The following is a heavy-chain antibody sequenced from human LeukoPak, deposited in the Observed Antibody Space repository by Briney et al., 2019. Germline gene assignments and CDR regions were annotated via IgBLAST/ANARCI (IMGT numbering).Heavy chain of an antibody. J-gene: IGHJ6*02. D-gene: IGHD5-18*01. CDR2: IYTSGST. V-gene: IGHV4-61*02. CDR1: GGSISSGSYY. Sequence: PSETLSLTCTVSGGSISSGSYYWSWIRQPAGKGLEWIGRIYTSGSTNYNPSLKSRVTISVDTSKNQFSLKLSSVTAADTAVYYCARGGCTAMVGVYYYYGMDVWGQGTTVTVSS. CDR3: ARGGCTAMVGVYYYYGMDV.